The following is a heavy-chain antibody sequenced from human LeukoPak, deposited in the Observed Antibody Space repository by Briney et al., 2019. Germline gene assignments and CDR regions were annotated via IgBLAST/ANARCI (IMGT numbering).Heavy chain of an antibody. CDR3: ARGYYGSGSSIGVDY. CDR2: ISAYNGNT. CDR1: GYTFTSYG. D-gene: IGHD3-10*01. Sequence: ASVKVSCKASGYTFTSYGIIWVRQAPGQGLEWMGWISAYNGNTKYAQKFQGRVTMTTDTSTSTACMELRSLRSDDTAVYYCARGYYGSGSSIGVDYWGQGTLVTVSS. J-gene: IGHJ4*02. V-gene: IGHV1-18*01.